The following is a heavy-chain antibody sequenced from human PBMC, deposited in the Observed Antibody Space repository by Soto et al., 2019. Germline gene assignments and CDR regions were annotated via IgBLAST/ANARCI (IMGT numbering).Heavy chain of an antibody. J-gene: IGHJ6*02. V-gene: IGHV3-11*06. D-gene: IGHD3-3*01. CDR3: ARDRGGGSIFGGHYGMDV. CDR1: AFIFRDFY. CDR2: ISSSSSST. Sequence: GSLRLSCSASAFIFRDFYMSWIRQVPGKGLEWLSKISSSSSSTDYADSVKGRFTISRDNAKNSLYLQMSSLRAEDTAVYYCARDRGGGSIFGGHYGMDVWGQGTTVTVSS.